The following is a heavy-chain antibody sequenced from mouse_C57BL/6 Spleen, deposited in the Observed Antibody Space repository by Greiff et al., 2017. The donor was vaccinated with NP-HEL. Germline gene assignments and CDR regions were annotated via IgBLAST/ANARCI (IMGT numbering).Heavy chain of an antibody. J-gene: IGHJ1*03. CDR3: AKGGITTVVATDV. V-gene: IGHV1-50*01. D-gene: IGHD1-1*01. CDR1: GYTFTSYW. CDR2: IDPSDSYT. Sequence: QVQLQQPGAELVKPGASVKLSCKASGYTFTSYWMQWVKQRPGQGLEWIGEIDPSDSYTNYNQKFKGKATLTVDTSSSTAYMQLSSLTSEDSAVYYCAKGGITTVVATDVWGTGTTVTVSS.